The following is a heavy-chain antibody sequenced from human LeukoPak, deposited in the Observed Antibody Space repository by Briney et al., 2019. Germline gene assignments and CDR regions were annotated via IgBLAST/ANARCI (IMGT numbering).Heavy chain of an antibody. J-gene: IGHJ5*02. CDR1: GFTFSSYS. CDR2: ISSSSSYI. V-gene: IGHV3-21*01. CDR3: ARGEYNWNDLHL. D-gene: IGHD1-20*01. Sequence: GGSLRLSCAASGFTFSSYSMNWVRQAPGKGLEWVSSISSSSSYIYYADSVKGRFTISRDNAKNSLYLQMNSLRAEDTAVYYCARGEYNWNDLHLWGQGTLVTVSS.